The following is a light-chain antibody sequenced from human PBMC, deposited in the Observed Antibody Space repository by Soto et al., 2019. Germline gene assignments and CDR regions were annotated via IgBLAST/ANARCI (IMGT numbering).Light chain of an antibody. CDR1: QGITTW. CDR2: AAS. J-gene: IGKJ4*01. CDR3: QHTSNFPLT. V-gene: IGKV1-12*01. Sequence: DIQMTQSPSSVSASVGDRVTITCRASQGITTWLVWYQQKPGKAPRLLIYAASSLQSGVPSRFSGSGSGTDFALTISSLQPEDFATYYCQHTSNFPLTFGGGTKVEIK.